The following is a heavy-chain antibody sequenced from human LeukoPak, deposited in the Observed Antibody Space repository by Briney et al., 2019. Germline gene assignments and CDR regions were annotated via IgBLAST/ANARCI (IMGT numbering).Heavy chain of an antibody. J-gene: IGHJ5*02. CDR3: ARGAGYCSSTSCPRRRFDP. CDR2: INHSGST. CDR1: GGSFSGYY. D-gene: IGHD2-2*01. Sequence: SETLSLTCAVYGGSFSGYYWSWIRQPPGKGLEWIGEINHSGSTNCNPSLKSRVTISVDTSKNQFSLKLSSVTAADTAVYYCARGAGYCSSTSCPRRRFDPWGQGTLVTVSS. V-gene: IGHV4-34*01.